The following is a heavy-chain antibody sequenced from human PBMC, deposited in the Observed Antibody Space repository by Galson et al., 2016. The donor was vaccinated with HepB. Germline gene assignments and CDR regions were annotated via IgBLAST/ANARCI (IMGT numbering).Heavy chain of an antibody. D-gene: IGHD2-15*01. V-gene: IGHV3-30*03. J-gene: IGHJ2*01. CDR2: ISYDGSNK. Sequence: SLRLSCAASGFTFRNYGMHWVRQAPGKGLEWVAVISYDGSNKYYADSVKGRFTISRDNSKNTVDLQMNSLRAEDTAVYYCARGAGIVVLVLEDCYLDLWGRGTLVTVSS. CDR1: GFTFRNYG. CDR3: ARGAGIVVLVLEDCYLDL.